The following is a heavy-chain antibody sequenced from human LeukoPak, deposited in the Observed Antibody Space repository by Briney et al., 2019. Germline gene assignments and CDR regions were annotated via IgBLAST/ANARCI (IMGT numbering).Heavy chain of an antibody. CDR2: ISYDGSNK. CDR1: GFTFSSYG. D-gene: IGHD6-19*01. CDR3: AKDLTLKVAGFFDY. V-gene: IGHV3-30*18. Sequence: PGGSLRLSCAASGFTFSSYGMHWVRQAPCKGLEWVAVISYDGSNKYYADSVKGRFTIYRDNSKNTLYLQMNSLRAEDTAVYYCAKDLTLKVAGFFDYWGQGTLVTVSS. J-gene: IGHJ4*02.